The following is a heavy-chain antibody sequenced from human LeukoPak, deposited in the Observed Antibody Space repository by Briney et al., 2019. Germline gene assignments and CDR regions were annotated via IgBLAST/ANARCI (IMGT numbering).Heavy chain of an antibody. CDR1: GGSISSYY. V-gene: IGHV4-59*12. CDR2: INDSGST. J-gene: IGHJ4*02. CDR3: ARDPQNRVEPFDY. Sequence: SETLSLTCTVSGGSISSYYWSWIRQPPGKGLERIGEINDSGSTNYNPSLKSRVTISVDTSRNQFSLKLSSVTAAGTAVYYCARDPQNRVEPFDYWGQGTLVTVSS.